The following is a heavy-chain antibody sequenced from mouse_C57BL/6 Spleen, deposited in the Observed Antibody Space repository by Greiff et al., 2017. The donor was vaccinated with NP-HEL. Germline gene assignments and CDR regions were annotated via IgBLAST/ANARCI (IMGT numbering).Heavy chain of an antibody. V-gene: IGHV5-4*01. CDR3: ASEGLWSGYFDV. Sequence: EVQGVESGGGLVKPGGSLKLSCAASGFTFSSYAMSWVRQTPEKRLEWVATISDGGSYTYYPDNVKGRFTISRDNAKTNLYLQMSHLKSEDTAMYYCASEGLWSGYFDVWGTGTTVTVSS. CDR1: GFTFSSYA. CDR2: ISDGGSYT. J-gene: IGHJ1*03. D-gene: IGHD1-1*02.